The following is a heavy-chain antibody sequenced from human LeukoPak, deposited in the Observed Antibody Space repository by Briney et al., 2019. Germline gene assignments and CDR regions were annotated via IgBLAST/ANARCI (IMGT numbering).Heavy chain of an antibody. CDR2: IYYSGST. D-gene: IGHD1-1*01. CDR1: GGSISSYY. CDR3: ASGFTTPGDY. J-gene: IGHJ4*02. V-gene: IGHV4-59*08. Sequence: SEILSLTCTVSGGSISSYYWSWIRQPPGKELEWIGYIYYSGSTNYNPSLKSRVTISVDTSKNQFSLKLSSVTAADTAVYYCASGFTTPGDYWGQGTLVTVSS.